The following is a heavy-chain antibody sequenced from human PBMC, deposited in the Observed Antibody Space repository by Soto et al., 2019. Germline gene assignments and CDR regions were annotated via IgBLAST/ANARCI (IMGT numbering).Heavy chain of an antibody. D-gene: IGHD2-2*02. CDR1: GSRFSNYV. J-gene: IGHJ4*02. CDR2: IIPIFNST. CDR3: AREGRGKKAGYTGLVSLGY. Sequence: QVQLVQSGAEVKTPGSSLKVSCKVSGSRFSNYVISWVRQAPGHGLEWLGRIIPIFNSTKYAQNFQGRVTITEDKSTSTDSLELSSLRSDDTAVYYCAREGRGKKAGYTGLVSLGYWGQGTLVTVSS. V-gene: IGHV1-69*06.